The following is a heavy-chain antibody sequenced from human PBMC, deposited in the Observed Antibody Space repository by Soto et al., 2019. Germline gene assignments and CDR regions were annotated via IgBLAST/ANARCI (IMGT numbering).Heavy chain of an antibody. D-gene: IGHD2-8*01. V-gene: IGHV4-30-2*01. J-gene: IGHJ5*02. Sequence: PSETLSLTCTVSGDSINDDGHSWSWIRQPPGEALEWIGYIYQIGTTQYNPSLSSRVSISADRSKNQFSLHLTSVTAADTAVYYCARAVFCTDGFCFPNWLDPWGQGILVTVSS. CDR2: IYQIGTT. CDR1: GDSINDDGHS. CDR3: ARAVFCTDGFCFPNWLDP.